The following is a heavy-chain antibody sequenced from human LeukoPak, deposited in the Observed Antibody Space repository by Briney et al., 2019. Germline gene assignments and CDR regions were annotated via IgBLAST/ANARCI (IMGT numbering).Heavy chain of an antibody. J-gene: IGHJ3*02. CDR2: ISSSSSYI. D-gene: IGHD4-17*01. Sequence: GGSQRLSCAASGFTFSSYSMNWVRQAPGKGLEWVSSISSSSSYIYYADSVKGRFTISRDNAKNSLYLQMNSLRVEDTAVYHCARVDYGDYVAAVDIWGQGTMVTVFS. CDR1: GFTFSSYS. V-gene: IGHV3-21*01. CDR3: ARVDYGDYVAAVDI.